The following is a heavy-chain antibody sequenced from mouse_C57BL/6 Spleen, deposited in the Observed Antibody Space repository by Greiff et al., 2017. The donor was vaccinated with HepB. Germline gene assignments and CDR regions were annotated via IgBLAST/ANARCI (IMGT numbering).Heavy chain of an antibody. Sequence: QVQLQQSGAELAKPGASVKLSCKASGYTFTSYWMHWVKQRPGQGLEWIGYINPSSGYPKYNQKFKDKATLTADKSSSTAYMQLSSLTYEDSAVYYCERDYGLWYFDVWGTGTTVTVSS. CDR3: ERDYGLWYFDV. V-gene: IGHV1-7*01. CDR2: INPSSGYP. D-gene: IGHD2-4*01. J-gene: IGHJ1*03. CDR1: GYTFTSYW.